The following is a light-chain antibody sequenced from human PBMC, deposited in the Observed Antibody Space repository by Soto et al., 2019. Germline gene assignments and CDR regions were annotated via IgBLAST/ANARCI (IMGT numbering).Light chain of an antibody. V-gene: IGKV3-20*01. J-gene: IGKJ2*01. CDR1: QSVTSSH. CDR3: LLYFSPDRYT. Sequence: IVLTQTPGTLSLSPGERATLSCRASQSVTSSHLAWYQQQPGQAPRLLIYGASTRATGIPDRFSGSGSDTDFSLTIRRLDPEDFAMYYCLLYFSPDRYTFGPGTKVQIK. CDR2: GAS.